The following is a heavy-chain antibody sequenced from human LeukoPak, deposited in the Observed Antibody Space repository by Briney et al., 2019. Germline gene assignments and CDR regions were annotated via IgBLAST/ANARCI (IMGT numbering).Heavy chain of an antibody. V-gene: IGHV1-69*04. CDR1: GGTFSSYA. D-gene: IGHD2-15*01. CDR2: IIPILGIA. CDR3: ARDLGCSGGSCYSDGFGNWFDP. J-gene: IGHJ5*02. Sequence: SVKVSCKASGGTFSSYAISWVRQAPGQGLEWMGRIIPILGIANYAQKFQGRVTITADKSTSTAYMELSSLRSEDTAVYYCARDLGCSGGSCYSDGFGNWFDPWGQGTLVTVSS.